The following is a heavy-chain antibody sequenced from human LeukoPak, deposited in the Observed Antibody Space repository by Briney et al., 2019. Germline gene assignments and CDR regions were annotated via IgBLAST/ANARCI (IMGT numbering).Heavy chain of an antibody. CDR3: ARVTGYMIEDYFDY. V-gene: IGHV4-59*01. J-gene: IGHJ4*02. CDR1: GGSISSYY. CDR2: IYYSGST. D-gene: IGHD3-22*01. Sequence: SETLSLTCTVSGGSISSYYWSWLRQPPGKGLEWIGYIYYSGSTNYNPSPKSRVTISVETSKNQFSLKLSSVTAADTAVYYCARVTGYMIEDYFDYWGQGTLVTVSS.